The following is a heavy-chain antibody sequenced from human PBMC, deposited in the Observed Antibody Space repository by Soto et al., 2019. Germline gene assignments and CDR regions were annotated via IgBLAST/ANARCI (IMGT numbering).Heavy chain of an antibody. D-gene: IGHD3-10*01. J-gene: IGHJ4*02. CDR1: GFTFSSYG. Sequence: HPGGSLRLSCAASGFTFSSYGMHWVRQAPGKGLEWVAVISYDGSNKYYADSVKGRFTISRDNSKNMLFLQMNSLRAEDTAIYYCAKKVNSGPGSQYFDYWGQGTLVTVSS. CDR2: ISYDGSNK. CDR3: AKKVNSGPGSQYFDY. V-gene: IGHV3-30*18.